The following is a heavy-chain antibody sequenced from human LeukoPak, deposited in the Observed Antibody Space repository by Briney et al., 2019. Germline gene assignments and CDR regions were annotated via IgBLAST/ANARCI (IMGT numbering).Heavy chain of an antibody. Sequence: GSLRLSCAASGFTFINAWMSWVRQAPGKGLEWAGRIKSKTDGGTTDHAAPVKGRFTISRDDSKNTLYLQMNSLKTEDTAVYYCTTSSSWYGAFDYWGQGTLVTVSS. CDR1: GFTFINAW. D-gene: IGHD6-13*01. CDR2: IKSKTDGGTT. J-gene: IGHJ4*02. V-gene: IGHV3-15*01. CDR3: TTSSSWYGAFDY.